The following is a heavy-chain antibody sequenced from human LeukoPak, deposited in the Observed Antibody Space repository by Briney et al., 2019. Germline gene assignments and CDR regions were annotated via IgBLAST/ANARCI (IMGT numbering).Heavy chain of an antibody. J-gene: IGHJ6*02. CDR1: GFTFDDYG. V-gene: IGHV3-20*01. CDR3: ARDPLTGDYYYYGMGV. D-gene: IGHD7-27*01. Sequence: GGSLRLSCAASGFTFDDYGMSWVRQAPGKGLEWVSGINWNGGSTGYADSVKGRFTISRDNAKNSLYLQMNSLRAEDTALYHCARDPLTGDYYYYGMGVWGRGTTVIVSS. CDR2: INWNGGST.